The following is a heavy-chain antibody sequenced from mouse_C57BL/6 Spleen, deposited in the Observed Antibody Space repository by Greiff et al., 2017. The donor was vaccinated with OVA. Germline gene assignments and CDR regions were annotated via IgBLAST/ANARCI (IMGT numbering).Heavy chain of an antibody. D-gene: IGHD1-2*01. J-gene: IGHJ2*01. CDR1: GYTFTDYY. CDR3: ARSPHGGYYLDY. CDR2: INPNNGGT. Sequence: EVQLQQSGPELVKPGASVKISCKASGYTFTDYYMNWVKQSHGKSLEWIGDINPNNGGTSYNQKFKGKATLTVDKSSSTAYMELRSLTSEDSAVYYCARSPHGGYYLDYWGQGTTLTVSS. V-gene: IGHV1-26*01.